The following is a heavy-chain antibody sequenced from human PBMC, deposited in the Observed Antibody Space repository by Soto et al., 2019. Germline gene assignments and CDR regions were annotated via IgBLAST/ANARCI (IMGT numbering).Heavy chain of an antibody. CDR2: ISYDGSDK. Sequence: QVQLVESGGGVVQPGRSLSLSCAASGFTFSSYAMYWVRQAPGKGLEWVAVISYDGSDKYYADSVKGRFTISRDKSKNTLFLQMNSLRTEDTAMYYCARESGGYYYYGMDVWGQGTTVTVSS. CDR1: GFTFSSYA. D-gene: IGHD2-15*01. CDR3: ARESGGYYYYGMDV. V-gene: IGHV3-30-3*01. J-gene: IGHJ6*02.